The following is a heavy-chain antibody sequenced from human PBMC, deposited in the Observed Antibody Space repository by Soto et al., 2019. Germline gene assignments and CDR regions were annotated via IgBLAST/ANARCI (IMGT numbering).Heavy chain of an antibody. CDR3: ARGPSLEWLFPPQFDY. D-gene: IGHD3-3*01. CDR2: IIPIFGTA. Sequence: SVNVSCKASGGTFSSYAISWVRQAPGQGLEWMGGIIPIFGTANYAQKFQGRVTITADESTSTAYMELSSLRSEDTAVYYCARGPSLEWLFPPQFDYWGQGTLVTVSS. J-gene: IGHJ4*02. CDR1: GGTFSSYA. V-gene: IGHV1-69*13.